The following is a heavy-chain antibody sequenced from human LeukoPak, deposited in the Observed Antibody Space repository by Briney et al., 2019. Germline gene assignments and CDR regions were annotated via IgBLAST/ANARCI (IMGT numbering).Heavy chain of an antibody. D-gene: IGHD7-27*01. CDR3: AKGDWGDY. Sequence: PGGSLRLSCAASGFTFSTYAMNWVRQAPGKGLGWVSGISGSGDSTYYADSVKGRFTISKDNSKNTLYLQMNSLRADDTAVYYCAKGDWGDYWGQGTLVTVSS. CDR1: GFTFSTYA. V-gene: IGHV3-23*01. CDR2: ISGSGDST. J-gene: IGHJ4*02.